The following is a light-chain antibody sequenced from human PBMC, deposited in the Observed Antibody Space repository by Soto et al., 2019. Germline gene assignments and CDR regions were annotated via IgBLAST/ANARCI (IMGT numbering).Light chain of an antibody. CDR1: QTVGSS. CDR2: RAS. CDR3: QQFTNWPIT. J-gene: IGKJ5*01. V-gene: IGKV3-11*01. Sequence: EIVLTQSPASLSLSPGDRATLSCRASQTVGSSLAWYQHRPGQAPRPLFSRASNRAAGVPSRFGGSGSGTDFTLTINSLEPEDFAVYYCQQFTNWPITFGQGTRLEIK.